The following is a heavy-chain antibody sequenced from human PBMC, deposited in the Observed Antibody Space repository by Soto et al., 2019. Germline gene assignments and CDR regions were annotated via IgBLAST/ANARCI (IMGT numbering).Heavy chain of an antibody. Sequence: GGSLRLSCAASGFTFDDYAMHWVRQAPGKGLEWVSGISWNSGSIGYADSVKGRFTISRDNAKNSLYLQMNSLRAEDTALYYCAKGTARFGESYFDYWGQGTLVTVSS. J-gene: IGHJ4*02. CDR3: AKGTARFGESYFDY. CDR1: GFTFDDYA. CDR2: ISWNSGSI. V-gene: IGHV3-9*01. D-gene: IGHD3-10*01.